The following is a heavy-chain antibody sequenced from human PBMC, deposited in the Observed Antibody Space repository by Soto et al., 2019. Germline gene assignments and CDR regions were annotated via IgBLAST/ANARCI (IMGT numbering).Heavy chain of an antibody. J-gene: IGHJ3*02. CDR1: GSASGSYD. Sequence: PGWALSLSCSPYGSASGSYDMLLVRQATGKGLEWVSAIGTAGDTYYPGSVKGRFTISRENAKNSLYLQMNSLRAGDTAVYYCARGGGGAAFDIWGQGTMVTVSS. CDR2: IGTAGDT. V-gene: IGHV3-13*01. CDR3: ARGGGGAAFDI.